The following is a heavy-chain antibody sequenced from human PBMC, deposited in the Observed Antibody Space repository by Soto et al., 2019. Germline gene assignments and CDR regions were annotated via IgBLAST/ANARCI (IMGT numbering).Heavy chain of an antibody. Sequence: GESLKISCKGSGYSFTIDCIGLVLQMPGKGLEWMGIIYPGDSDTRYSPSFQGQVTISADKSISTAYLQWSSLKASDTAMYYCARPDSSSWYLAFDIWGQGTMVTVSS. CDR2: IYPGDSDT. CDR3: ARPDSSSWYLAFDI. V-gene: IGHV5-51*01. CDR1: GYSFTIDC. D-gene: IGHD6-13*01. J-gene: IGHJ3*02.